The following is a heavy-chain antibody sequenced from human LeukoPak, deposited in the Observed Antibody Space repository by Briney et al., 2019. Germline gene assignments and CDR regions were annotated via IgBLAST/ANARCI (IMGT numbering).Heavy chain of an antibody. CDR3: ARPPPNVDTAMVTAGAFDI. V-gene: IGHV3-30-3*01. J-gene: IGHJ3*02. Sequence: GGSLRLSCAASGFTFSSYAMHWVRQAPGKGLEWVAVISYDGSNKYYADSVKGRFTISRDNSKNTLYLQMNSLRAEDTAVYYCARPPPNVDTAMVTAGAFDIWGQGSMVTVSS. CDR2: ISYDGSNK. CDR1: GFTFSSYA. D-gene: IGHD5-18*01.